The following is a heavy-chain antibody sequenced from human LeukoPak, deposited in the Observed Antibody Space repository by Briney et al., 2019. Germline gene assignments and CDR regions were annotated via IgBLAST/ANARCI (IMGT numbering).Heavy chain of an antibody. CDR3: AKVPYYYDSSGYWDAFDI. Sequence: GGSLRLSCAASGFTFSSYGMHWVRPAPGKGLEWVAVISYDGNNKHSAHSVKGRFTISRDNSKNTLYLQMNSLRVEDTDVYYCAKVPYYYDSSGYWDAFDIWGQGTKVSVSS. J-gene: IGHJ3*02. D-gene: IGHD3-22*01. CDR1: GFTFSSYG. V-gene: IGHV3-30*18. CDR2: ISYDGNNK.